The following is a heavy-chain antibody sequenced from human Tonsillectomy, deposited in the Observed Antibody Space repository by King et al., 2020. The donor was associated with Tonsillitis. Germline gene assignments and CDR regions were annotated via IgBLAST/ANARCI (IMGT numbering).Heavy chain of an antibody. D-gene: IGHD3-3*01. CDR3: AREIGARITIFGVRSRVYYGMDV. J-gene: IGHJ6*02. CDR2: ISYDGSNK. V-gene: IGHV3-30-3*01. Sequence: VQLVESGGGVVQPGRSLRLSCAASGFTFSSYAMHWVRQAPGKGLEWVAVISYDGSNKYYADSVKGRFTISRDNSKNTLYLQMNSLRAEDTAVYYCAREIGARITIFGVRSRVYYGMDVWGQGTTVTVSS. CDR1: GFTFSSYA.